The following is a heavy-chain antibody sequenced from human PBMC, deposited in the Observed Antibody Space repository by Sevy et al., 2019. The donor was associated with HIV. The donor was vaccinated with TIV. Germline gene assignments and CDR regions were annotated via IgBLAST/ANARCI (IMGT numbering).Heavy chain of an antibody. D-gene: IGHD1-1*01. CDR3: ARATGTETLDAFDV. V-gene: IGHV3-21*01. CDR1: GFTFSVYA. J-gene: IGHJ3*01. CDR2: ISGPYNSV. Sequence: GGSLRLSCAASGFTFSVYAMNWVRQAPGKGLEWVSSISGPYNSVNYGGSVQGRFTISRGNAMNSLFLQMNSLKAEDTAVYYCARATGTETLDAFDVWGQGTLVTVSS.